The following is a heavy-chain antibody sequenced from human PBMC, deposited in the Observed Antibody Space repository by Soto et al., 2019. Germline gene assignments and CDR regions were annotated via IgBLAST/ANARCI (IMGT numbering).Heavy chain of an antibody. CDR1: GFTFSSYE. D-gene: IGHD5-12*01. V-gene: IGHV3-48*03. CDR2: ISSSGSTI. J-gene: IGHJ4*02. Sequence: PGGSLRLSCAASGFTFSSYEMNWVRQAPGKGLEWVSYISSSGSTIYYADSVKSRFTISRDNAKNSLYLQMNSLRGEDTAVYYCARDPRYSGYDPLYFDYWGQGNPVTVSS. CDR3: ARDPRYSGYDPLYFDY.